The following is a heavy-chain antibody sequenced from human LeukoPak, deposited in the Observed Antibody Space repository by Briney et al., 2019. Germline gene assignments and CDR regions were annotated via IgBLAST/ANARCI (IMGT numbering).Heavy chain of an antibody. D-gene: IGHD1-20*01. CDR3: ARLISGRRLVDS. V-gene: IGHV4-39*01. J-gene: IGHJ4*02. CDR1: GGSISSGSYY. Sequence: SETLSHTCTVSGGSISSGSYYWGWIRQPPGKGLEWIGSIYYSGSTYYNPSLTSRVTISVDTSKNQFSLKLGSVTATDTAVYYCARLISGRRLVDSWGQGTLVTVSS. CDR2: IYYSGST.